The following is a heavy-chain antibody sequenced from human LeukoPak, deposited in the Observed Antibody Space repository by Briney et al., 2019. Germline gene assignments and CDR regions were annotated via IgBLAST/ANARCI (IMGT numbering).Heavy chain of an antibody. Sequence: PGGSLRLSCAASGFTFSSYTMNWVRQAPGKGLEWVSYIDLSGSTLYYVDSVKGRFTISRDNAKNSLYLQMNSLRAEDTAVYYCAKDGIASSGYPSYFDYWGQGTLVTVSS. CDR2: IDLSGSTL. CDR3: AKDGIASSGYPSYFDY. V-gene: IGHV3-48*04. J-gene: IGHJ4*02. CDR1: GFTFSSYT. D-gene: IGHD6-19*01.